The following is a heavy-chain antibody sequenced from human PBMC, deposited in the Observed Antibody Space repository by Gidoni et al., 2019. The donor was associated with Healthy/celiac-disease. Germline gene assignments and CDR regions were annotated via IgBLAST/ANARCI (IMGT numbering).Heavy chain of an antibody. D-gene: IGHD6-13*01. Sequence: EVQLVESGGGLVQPGGSLRLSCAASGFTFSSYWMSGVRQAPGKGLEWVANIKQDGSEKYYVDSVKGRFTISRDNAKNSLYLQMNSLRAEDTAVYYCASSLRGSWYFYWGQGTLVTVSS. J-gene: IGHJ4*02. CDR2: IKQDGSEK. CDR1: GFTFSSYW. V-gene: IGHV3-7*03. CDR3: ASSLRGSWYFY.